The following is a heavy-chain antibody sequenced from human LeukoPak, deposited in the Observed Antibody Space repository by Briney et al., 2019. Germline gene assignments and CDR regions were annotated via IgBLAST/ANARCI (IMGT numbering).Heavy chain of an antibody. Sequence: PSETLSLTCTVSGGSISSSSYCWGWIRQPPGKGLEWIGSIYYSGSTYYNPSLKSRVTISVDTSKNQFSLKLSSVTAADTAVYYCAREILAVAGEYLDYWGQGTLVTVSS. V-gene: IGHV4-39*07. CDR3: AREILAVAGEYLDY. J-gene: IGHJ4*02. D-gene: IGHD6-19*01. CDR1: GGSISSSSYC. CDR2: IYYSGST.